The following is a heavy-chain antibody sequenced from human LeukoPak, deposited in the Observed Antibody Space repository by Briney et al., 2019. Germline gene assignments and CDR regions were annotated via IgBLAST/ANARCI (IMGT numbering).Heavy chain of an antibody. CDR1: GFTFSIYW. Sequence: GRSLRLSCTASGFTFSIYWMTWVRQAPGKGLEWVANIKPDGSWKSYVDSVKGRFIISRDNAKKSLYMEMNSLRAEDTAVYYCASPLVESSGNVHFGLWGRGTPVTVSS. V-gene: IGHV3-7*05. J-gene: IGHJ2*01. CDR2: IKPDGSWK. D-gene: IGHD4-23*01. CDR3: ASPLVESSGNVHFGL.